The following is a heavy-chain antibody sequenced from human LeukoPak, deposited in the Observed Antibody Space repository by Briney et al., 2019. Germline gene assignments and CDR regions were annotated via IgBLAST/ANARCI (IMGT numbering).Heavy chain of an antibody. V-gene: IGHV4-39*01. CDR3: ARHRDYQLGAFDY. CDR2: IYYSGST. CDR1: GGSISSSSYY. D-gene: IGHD2-2*01. J-gene: IGHJ4*02. Sequence: SETLSLTCTVSGGSISSSSYYWGWLRQPPGKGLEWIGSIYYSGSTYYNPSLKSRVTISVDTSKNQFSLKLSSVTAADTAVYYCARHRDYQLGAFDYWGQGTLVTVSS.